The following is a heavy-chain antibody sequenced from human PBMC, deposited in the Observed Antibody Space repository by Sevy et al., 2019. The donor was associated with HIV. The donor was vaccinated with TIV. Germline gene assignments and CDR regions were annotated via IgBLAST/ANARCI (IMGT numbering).Heavy chain of an antibody. V-gene: IGHV1-2*02. CDR1: GYTFIGYY. D-gene: IGHD2-15*01. J-gene: IGHJ5*02. CDR3: ASCFLNNWFDP. CDR2: INPNTGDT. Sequence: ASVKVSCKASGYTFIGYYIHWVRQAPRQGLEYMGWINPNTGDTNSVQKFQGRVTMTRETSINKAYMELSRLTSDDTAVYYCASCFLNNWFDPWGQGTLVTVSS.